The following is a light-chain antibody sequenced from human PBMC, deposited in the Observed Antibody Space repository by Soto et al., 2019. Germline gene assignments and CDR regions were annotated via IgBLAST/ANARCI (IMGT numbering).Light chain of an antibody. CDR1: HYIYSN. Sequence: EILMTQSPSTLPVSPGERATLSCTASHYIYSNVAWFQQRPGQAPRLLIHRASTRATGTPARLSGSGSGTEFTLTITSLQSEDFALYYCQQYHNLWTFGQGTKVDIK. J-gene: IGKJ1*01. CDR3: QQYHNLWT. V-gene: IGKV3-15*01. CDR2: RAS.